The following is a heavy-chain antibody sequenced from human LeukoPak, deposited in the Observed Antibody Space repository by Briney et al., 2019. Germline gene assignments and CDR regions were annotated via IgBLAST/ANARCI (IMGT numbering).Heavy chain of an antibody. Sequence: SVKVSCKASGGTFSSYAISWVRQAPGQGLEWMGRIIPILGIANYAQKFQGRVTITADKSTSTAYMELSSLRSEDTAVYYCAQTSGIAAAGGNYDFDYWGQGILVTVSS. CDR3: AQTSGIAAAGGNYDFDY. J-gene: IGHJ4*02. D-gene: IGHD6-13*01. CDR1: GGTFSSYA. V-gene: IGHV1-69*04. CDR2: IIPILGIA.